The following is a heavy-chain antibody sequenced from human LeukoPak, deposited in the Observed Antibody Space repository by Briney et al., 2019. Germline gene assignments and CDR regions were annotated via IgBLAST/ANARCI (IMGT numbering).Heavy chain of an antibody. Sequence: ASVKVSCKASGYTFTVYGISWVRQAPGQGLEWMGWISAYNGNTNYAQKFQGRVTITADESTSTAYMELSSLRSEDTAVYYCASANCSGGSCYLPLSDYWGQGTLVTVSS. J-gene: IGHJ4*02. CDR2: ISAYNGNT. D-gene: IGHD2-15*01. V-gene: IGHV1-18*01. CDR3: ASANCSGGSCYLPLSDY. CDR1: GYTFTVYG.